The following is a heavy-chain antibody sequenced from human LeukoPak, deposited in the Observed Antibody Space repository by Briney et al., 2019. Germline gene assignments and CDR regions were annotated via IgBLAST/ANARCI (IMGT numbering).Heavy chain of an antibody. CDR1: GFTFSSYA. V-gene: IGHV3-23*01. D-gene: IGHD3-10*01. J-gene: IGHJ4*02. CDR2: ISDSGGKT. CDR3: AARAGGFRHFDY. Sequence: GGSLRLSCAASGFTFSSYAISWVRQAPGKGLQWVSGISDSGGKTDYADSVKGRFTISRDNAKNTVYLQLNSLRAEDTAYYCAARAGGFRHFDYWVQGTRVSVSS.